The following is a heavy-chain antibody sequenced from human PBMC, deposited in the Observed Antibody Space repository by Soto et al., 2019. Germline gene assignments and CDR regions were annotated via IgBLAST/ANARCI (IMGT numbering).Heavy chain of an antibody. CDR1: GFTFSSYG. CDR2: ISYDGSNK. D-gene: IGHD6-13*01. Sequence: PGGSLRLSCAASGFTFSSYGMHWVRQAPGKGLEWVAVISYDGSNKYDADSVKGRFTISRDNSKNTLYLQMNSLRAEDTAVYYCAKNSVSSSSWSYYYYYGMDVWGQGTTVTVSS. CDR3: AKNSVSSSSWSYYYYYGMDV. J-gene: IGHJ6*02. V-gene: IGHV3-30*18.